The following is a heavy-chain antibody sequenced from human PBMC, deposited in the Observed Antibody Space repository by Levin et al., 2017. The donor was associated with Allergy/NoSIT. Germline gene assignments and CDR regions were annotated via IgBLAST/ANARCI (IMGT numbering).Heavy chain of an antibody. Sequence: SQTLSLTCTVSGGSISSYYWSWIRQPPGKGLEWIGYIYYSGSTNYNPSLKSRVTISVDTSKNQFSLKLSSVTAADTAVYYCARGGLWSSESRFDYWGQGTLVTVSS. V-gene: IGHV4-59*01. CDR2: IYYSGST. CDR3: ARGGLWSSESRFDY. CDR1: GGSISSYY. J-gene: IGHJ4*02. D-gene: IGHD6-19*01.